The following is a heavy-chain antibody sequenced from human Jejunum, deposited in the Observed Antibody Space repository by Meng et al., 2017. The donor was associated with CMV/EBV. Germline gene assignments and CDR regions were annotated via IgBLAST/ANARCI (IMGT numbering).Heavy chain of an antibody. V-gene: IGHV1-2*02. CDR1: GYTFTDYF. CDR2: IKPKNGAT. D-gene: IGHD3-10*01. J-gene: IGHJ4*02. CDR3: ARGGDRGEEDY. Sequence: KASGYTFTDYFVHWVRQAHGQGLEWMGWIKPKNGATNYEQKYQGRVTLTRDTSISTAYMELTSLKSDDTAMYYCARGGDRGEEDYWGQGTLVTVSS.